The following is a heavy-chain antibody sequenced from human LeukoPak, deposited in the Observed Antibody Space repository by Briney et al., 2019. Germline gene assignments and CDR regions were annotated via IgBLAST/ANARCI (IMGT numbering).Heavy chain of an antibody. V-gene: IGHV3-30*04. D-gene: IGHD4-23*01. Sequence: PGGSLRLSCAASGFTFSSYAMHWVRQAPGKGLEWVAVVSYDGSNQYYADSVKGRFTISRDNSKNTLYLQMNRLRTEDTAVYYCARASGGGLMTTVVTLWAFDYWGQGTLVTVSS. CDR1: GFTFSSYA. CDR3: ARASGGGLMTTVVTLWAFDY. CDR2: VSYDGSNQ. J-gene: IGHJ4*02.